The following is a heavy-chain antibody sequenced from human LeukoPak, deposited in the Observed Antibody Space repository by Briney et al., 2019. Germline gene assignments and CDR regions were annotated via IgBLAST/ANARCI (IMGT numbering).Heavy chain of an antibody. CDR2: IYHCGTT. D-gene: IGHD6-13*01. CDR3: ARGYSSSWPYYYYMDV. V-gene: IGHV4-59*01. J-gene: IGHJ6*03. CDR1: GGSISSYY. Sequence: SETLSLTCTVSGGSISSYYWSWIRQPPGKGLEWIGYIYHCGTTNYNPCLKSRATISINTSKNQFSLKMSSVTAADTAVYYCARGYSSSWPYYYYMDVWGKGTTVTVSS.